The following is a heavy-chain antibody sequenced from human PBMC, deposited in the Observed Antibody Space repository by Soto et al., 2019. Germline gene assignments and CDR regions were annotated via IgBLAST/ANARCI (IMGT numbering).Heavy chain of an antibody. Sequence: GGSLRLSCAASGFTFNNYGMHWVRQAPGKGLEWVAVIWYDGSNKYYADSVKGRFTISRDNSKNTLYLQMNSLRAEDTAVYYCARDLNYNSSGLWGQGTLVTASS. D-gene: IGHD3-22*01. J-gene: IGHJ4*02. CDR2: IWYDGSNK. CDR3: ARDLNYNSSGL. CDR1: GFTFNNYG. V-gene: IGHV3-33*01.